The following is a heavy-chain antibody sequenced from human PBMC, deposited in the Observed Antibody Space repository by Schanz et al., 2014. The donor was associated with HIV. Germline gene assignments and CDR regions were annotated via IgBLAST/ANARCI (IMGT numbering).Heavy chain of an antibody. V-gene: IGHV3-21*01. D-gene: IGHD3-10*01. CDR2: ISSSSSYI. CDR1: GFTFSSYS. Sequence: EVQLVESGGGLVKPGGSLRLSCAASGFTFSSYSMHWLRQAPGRGLEWVSYISSSSSYIFYADSVKGRFTISRDNAKKSLYLQMDSLRGEDTAVYYCARGSGPYYYYYGMDVWGQGTRVTVSS. J-gene: IGHJ6*02. CDR3: ARGSGPYYYYYGMDV.